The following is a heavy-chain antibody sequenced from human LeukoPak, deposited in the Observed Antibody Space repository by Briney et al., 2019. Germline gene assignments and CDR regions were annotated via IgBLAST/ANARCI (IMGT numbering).Heavy chain of an antibody. CDR3: ARDVLKYCSSTSCYSGGYYYMDV. D-gene: IGHD2-2*01. CDR1: GYTFTSYD. CDR2: MNPNSGNT. Sequence: ASVKVSCKASGYTFTSYDIKWVRQATGQGLAWMGWMNPNSGNTGYPQKFQGRVTMTRDTSTSTVYMELSSLRSEDTAVYYCARDVLKYCSSTSCYSGGYYYMDVWGKGTTVTVSS. V-gene: IGHV1-8*01. J-gene: IGHJ6*03.